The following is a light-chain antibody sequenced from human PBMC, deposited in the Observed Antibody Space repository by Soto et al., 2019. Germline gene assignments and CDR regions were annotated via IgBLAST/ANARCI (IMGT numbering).Light chain of an antibody. J-gene: IGKJ1*01. CDR1: QSVNSN. Sequence: EIVMTQSPATLSVSPGERATLSCRASQSVNSNLAWYQQKPGQAPRLLIYGASTRATGVPARFSGSGSGTEFTLTVSSLQSEDFAVYYCQHHRQTFGQGTKVEIK. CDR3: QHHRQT. V-gene: IGKV3-15*01. CDR2: GAS.